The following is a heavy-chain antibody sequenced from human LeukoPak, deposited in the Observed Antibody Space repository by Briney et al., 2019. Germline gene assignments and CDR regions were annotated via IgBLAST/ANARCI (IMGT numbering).Heavy chain of an antibody. V-gene: IGHV4-61*02. D-gene: IGHD3-10*01. J-gene: IGHJ4*02. CDR2: GIT. Sequence: GITSYNPSLKSRVAISVDTSKNQLSLRLSSVTAAHTAVYYCARDGSGYSFDYWGQGTLVTVSS. CDR3: ARDGSGYSFDY.